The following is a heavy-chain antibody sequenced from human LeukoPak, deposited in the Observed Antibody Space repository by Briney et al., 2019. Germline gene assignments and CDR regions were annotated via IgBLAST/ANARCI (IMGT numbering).Heavy chain of an antibody. Sequence: PGRSLRLSCAASGFTFSSYGMHWVRQAPGKGLEWVAVIWYDGSNKYYADSVKGRFTISRDNSKNTLYLQMNSLRAEDTAVYYCARDSIAASQDFDYWGQGTLVTVSS. CDR2: IWYDGSNK. J-gene: IGHJ4*02. D-gene: IGHD6-25*01. CDR3: ARDSIAASQDFDY. V-gene: IGHV3-33*01. CDR1: GFTFSSYG.